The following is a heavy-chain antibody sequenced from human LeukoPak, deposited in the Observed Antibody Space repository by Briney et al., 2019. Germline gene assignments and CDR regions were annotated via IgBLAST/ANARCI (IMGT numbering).Heavy chain of an antibody. CDR2: IYYSGST. V-gene: IGHV4-59*01. J-gene: IGHJ4*02. D-gene: IGHD4-11*01. CDR1: GGSFSGYY. Sequence: PSETLSLTCAVYGGSFSGYYWSWIRQPPGKGLEWIGYIYYSGSTNYNPSLKSRVTISVDTSKNQFSLKLSSVTAADTAVYYCAREPLALDYSNHFDYWGQGTLVTVSS. CDR3: AREPLALDYSNHFDY.